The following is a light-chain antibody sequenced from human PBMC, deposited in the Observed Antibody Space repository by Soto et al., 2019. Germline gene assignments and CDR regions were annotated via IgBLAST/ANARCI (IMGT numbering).Light chain of an antibody. CDR3: TSYTSNSTVV. Sequence: SALTQPASVSGSPGQSITISCTGTSSDVGSYNLVSWYQQHPGKAPKLMIYEVSKRPSGVSNRFSGSKSGNAASLTISGLQAEDEADYYCTSYTSNSTVVFGGGTKVTVL. V-gene: IGLV2-14*02. CDR2: EVS. CDR1: SSDVGSYNL. J-gene: IGLJ2*01.